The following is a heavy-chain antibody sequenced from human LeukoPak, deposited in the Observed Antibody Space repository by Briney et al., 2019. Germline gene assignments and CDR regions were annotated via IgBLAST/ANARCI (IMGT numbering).Heavy chain of an antibody. CDR1: GFTVSSNY. Sequence: GGSLRLSCAASGFTVSSNYMSWVRQAPGKGLEWVSVIYSGGGTYYADSVKGRFTISRDNSKNTLYLQMNSLRAEDTAVYYCAGTVVVTAIPSPYFDYWGQGTLVTVSS. CDR3: AGTVVVTAIPSPYFDY. D-gene: IGHD2-21*02. CDR2: IYSGGGT. V-gene: IGHV3-66*02. J-gene: IGHJ4*02.